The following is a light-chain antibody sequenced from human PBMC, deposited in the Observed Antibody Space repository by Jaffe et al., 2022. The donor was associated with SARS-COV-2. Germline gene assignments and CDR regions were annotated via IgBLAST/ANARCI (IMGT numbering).Light chain of an antibody. J-gene: IGLJ2*01. CDR1: SSNIVSNT. CDR3: ATWDDSLNGHVV. Sequence: QSVLTQPPSASGTPGQRVTISCSGSSSNIVSNTVNWYQQLPGTAPRLLIYSNDQRPSGVPDRFSGSKSGTSASLAISRLQSEDEADYYCATWDDSLNGHVVFGGGTKLTVL. V-gene: IGLV1-44*01. CDR2: SND.